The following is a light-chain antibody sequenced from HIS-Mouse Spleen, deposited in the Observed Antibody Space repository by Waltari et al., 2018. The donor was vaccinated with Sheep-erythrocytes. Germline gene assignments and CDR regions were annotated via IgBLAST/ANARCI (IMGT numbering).Light chain of an antibody. CDR1: SLRSYY. CDR2: GKN. J-gene: IGLJ3*02. Sequence: SSELTQDPAVSVALGQTVRITCQGDSLRSYYASWYQQQPGTAPVLVIYGKNNRPSGIPDRFYGSSSGNTASLTITGAQAEDEADYYCNSRDSSGNLWVFGGGTKLTVL. V-gene: IGLV3-19*01. CDR3: NSRDSSGNLWV.